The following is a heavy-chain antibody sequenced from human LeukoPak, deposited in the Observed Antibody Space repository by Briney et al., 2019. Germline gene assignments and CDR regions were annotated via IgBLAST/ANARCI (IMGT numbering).Heavy chain of an antibody. V-gene: IGHV3-74*03. CDR2: INTDGSST. CDR3: AQGGYPNYFDY. D-gene: IGHD3-22*01. CDR1: GFTFSRYW. J-gene: IGHJ4*02. Sequence: GGSLRLSCAASGFTFSRYWMHWVRQAAGKGLVWVSRINTDGSSTPYAVSVKGRFTISRDNAKNTLYLQMNGLRGEDTAVYYCAQGGYPNYFDYWGQGPLVTVSS.